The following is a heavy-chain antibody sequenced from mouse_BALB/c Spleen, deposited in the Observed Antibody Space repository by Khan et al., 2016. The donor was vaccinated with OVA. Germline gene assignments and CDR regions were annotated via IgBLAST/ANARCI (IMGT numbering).Heavy chain of an antibody. Sequence: QVQLKQSGAELVRPGASVKLSCKTSGYIFTSYWIHWVKQRSGQGLEWIARIYPGTDNSYYNEKFKDKATLTADKSSSTAYVQLSSLKSEDSDVCFCAREEALYHFDHWGQGTTLTVSS. CDR2: IYPGTDNS. D-gene: IGHD3-2*02. CDR1: GYIFTSYW. CDR3: AREEALYHFDH. J-gene: IGHJ2*01. V-gene: IGHV1-76*01.